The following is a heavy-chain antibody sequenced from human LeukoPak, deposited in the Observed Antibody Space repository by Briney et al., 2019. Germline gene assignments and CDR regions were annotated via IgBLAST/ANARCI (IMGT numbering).Heavy chain of an antibody. CDR2: FDPEDGET. CDR1: GYTLTELS. CDR3: ATGDWTSLDP. Sequence: GASVKVSCKVSGYTLTELSMHWVRQAPGKGLEWMGGFDPEDGETIYAQKFQGRVTITADTSTDTAYMELSSLRSEDTAVYYCATGDWTSLDPWGQGTLVTVSS. D-gene: IGHD1-1*01. V-gene: IGHV1-24*01. J-gene: IGHJ5*02.